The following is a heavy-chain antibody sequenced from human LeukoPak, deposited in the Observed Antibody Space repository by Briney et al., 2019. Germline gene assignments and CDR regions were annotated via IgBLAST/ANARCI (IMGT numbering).Heavy chain of an antibody. CDR2: ISSSSSAI. Sequence: GGSLRLSCAASGFIFSSYSINWVRQAPGKGLEWLSYISSSSSAINYADSVKGRFTISRDNAKNSLYLQMNSLRAEDTAVYYCARGPYSSVWYYFEYWGQGTLVTVSS. CDR1: GFIFSSYS. V-gene: IGHV3-48*04. CDR3: ARGPYSSVWYYFEY. J-gene: IGHJ4*02. D-gene: IGHD6-19*01.